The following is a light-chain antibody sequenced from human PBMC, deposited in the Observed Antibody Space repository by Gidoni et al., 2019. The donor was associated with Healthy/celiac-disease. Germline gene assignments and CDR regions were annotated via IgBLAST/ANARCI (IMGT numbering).Light chain of an antibody. V-gene: IGKV1-39*01. CDR2: AAS. Sequence: DIQMTKSPSSLSASVGDRVTITCRASQSISSYLNWYQQKPGKAPKLLIYAASSLQSGVPSRFSGSGSGTDFTLTISSLQPEDFATYYGQQSYSTPLTCGGGTKVEIK. CDR1: QSISSY. J-gene: IGKJ4*01. CDR3: QQSYSTPLT.